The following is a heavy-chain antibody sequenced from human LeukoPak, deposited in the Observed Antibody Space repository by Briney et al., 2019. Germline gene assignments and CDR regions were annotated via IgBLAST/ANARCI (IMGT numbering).Heavy chain of an antibody. CDR2: LSGSGGST. D-gene: IGHD3-16*02. J-gene: IGHJ3*02. V-gene: IGHV3-23*01. CDR1: GFTFSSYA. Sequence: PGGSLRLSCAASGFTFSSYAMSWVRQAPGKGLEWVSDLSGSGGSTYYADSVKGRFTISRDNSKNTLYLQMNSLRAEDTAVYYCAKDQGLITFGGVIVMRNAFDIWGQGTMVTVSS. CDR3: AKDQGLITFGGVIVMRNAFDI.